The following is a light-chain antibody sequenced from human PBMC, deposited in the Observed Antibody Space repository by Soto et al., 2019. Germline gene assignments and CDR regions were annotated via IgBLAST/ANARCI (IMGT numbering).Light chain of an antibody. CDR3: SSITTITPGV. Sequence: QSALTQPASVSGSPGQSITISCTGTSSDVGAYNYVSLYQQHPGRAPKLLIYEVYYRPSGVSNRFSGSKSCNTAYLTISGIQAEEEAYFYWSSITTITPGVVGGGTKLTVL. J-gene: IGLJ3*02. V-gene: IGLV2-14*01. CDR2: EVY. CDR1: SSDVGAYNY.